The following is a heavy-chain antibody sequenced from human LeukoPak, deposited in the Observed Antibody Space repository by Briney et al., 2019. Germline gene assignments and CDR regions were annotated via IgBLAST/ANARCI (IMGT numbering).Heavy chain of an antibody. CDR3: ASLSGYYYGFCFQH. V-gene: IGHV4-59*01. D-gene: IGHD3-22*01. J-gene: IGHJ1*01. CDR2: IYYSGST. CDR1: GGSISSYY. Sequence: SETLSLTCTVAGGSISSYYCRWIRQPPGKGMEWNGYIYYSGSTNYTPSLKSRVTISVDTSKNQFSLKLSSVTAADTAVYYCASLSGYYYGFCFQHWGQDTLVTVSS.